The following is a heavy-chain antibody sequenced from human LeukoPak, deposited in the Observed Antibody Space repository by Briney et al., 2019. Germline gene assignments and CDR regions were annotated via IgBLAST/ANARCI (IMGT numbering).Heavy chain of an antibody. D-gene: IGHD6-13*01. V-gene: IGHV3-9*01. CDR3: AKLHSSSWGDWFDP. Sequence: PGGSLRLSCAASGFTFDDYAMHWVRQAPGKGLEWVSGISWNSGSIGYADSVKGRFTISRDNAKNSLYLQMNSLRAEDTALYYCAKLHSSSWGDWFDPWGQGTLVTVS. J-gene: IGHJ5*02. CDR2: ISWNSGSI. CDR1: GFTFDDYA.